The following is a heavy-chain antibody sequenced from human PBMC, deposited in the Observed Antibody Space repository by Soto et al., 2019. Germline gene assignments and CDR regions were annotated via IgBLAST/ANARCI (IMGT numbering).Heavy chain of an antibody. CDR2: IYYSGST. CDR1: GGSISSYY. Sequence: SETLSLTCTVSGGSISSYYWSWIRQPPGKGLEWIGYIYYSGSTNYNPSLKSRVTISVDTSKNQFSLKLSSVTAADTAVYYCARERSGSYPDWFDPWGQGTLVTVS. D-gene: IGHD1-26*01. CDR3: ARERSGSYPDWFDP. V-gene: IGHV4-59*01. J-gene: IGHJ5*02.